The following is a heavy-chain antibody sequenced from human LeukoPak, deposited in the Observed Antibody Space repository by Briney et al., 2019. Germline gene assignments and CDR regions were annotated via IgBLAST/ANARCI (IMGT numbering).Heavy chain of an antibody. CDR3: AKDQGGYLYHCYMDV. J-gene: IGHJ6*03. D-gene: IGHD2-15*01. V-gene: IGHV3-30*02. CDR2: IRYDGSNK. CDR1: GFTFSSYG. Sequence: PGGSLRLSCAASGFTFSSYGMHWVRQAPGKGLEWVAFIRYDGSNKYYADSVKGRFTISRDNSKNTLYLQMNSLRAEDTAVYYCAKDQGGYLYHCYMDVWGKGTTVTVSS.